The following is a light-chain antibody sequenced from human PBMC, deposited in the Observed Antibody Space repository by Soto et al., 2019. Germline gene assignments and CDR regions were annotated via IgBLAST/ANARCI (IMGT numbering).Light chain of an antibody. CDR3: QQAATFPIT. Sequence: TITCRASQGIKHWLAWYQQKPGKAPKLLIYTGSSLQSGVPSRFSGSGSRTDSTLTIHRLQPDDFATYYCQQAATFPITFGQGTRLEIK. CDR1: QGIKHW. CDR2: TGS. V-gene: IGKV1-12*01. J-gene: IGKJ5*01.